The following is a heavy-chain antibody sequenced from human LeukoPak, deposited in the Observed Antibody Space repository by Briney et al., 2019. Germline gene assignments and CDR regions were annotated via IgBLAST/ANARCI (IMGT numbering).Heavy chain of an antibody. D-gene: IGHD2-8*01. CDR3: ARDGRYCTNGVCRNWFDP. J-gene: IGHJ5*02. Sequence: SETLSLTCTVSGGSISSSSYYWGWTRQPPGKGLEWIGSIYYSGSTYYNPSLKSRVTISVDTSKNQFSLKLSSVTAADTAVYYCARDGRYCTNGVCRNWFDPWGQGTLVTVSS. CDR2: IYYSGST. CDR1: GGSISSSSYY. V-gene: IGHV4-39*07.